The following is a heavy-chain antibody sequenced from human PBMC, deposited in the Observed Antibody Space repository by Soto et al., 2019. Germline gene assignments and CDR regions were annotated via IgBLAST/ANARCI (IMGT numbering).Heavy chain of an antibody. D-gene: IGHD4-17*01. V-gene: IGHV3-23*01. CDR3: AKAQRPGDYVYFDL. CDR1: GFTFSSYA. J-gene: IGHJ2*01. CDR2: ISGRGGST. Sequence: EVQLLESGGGLVQPGGSLRLSCAASGFTFSSYAMSWVRQAPGKGLEWVSAISGRGGSTYYADSVKGRFTITRDNSKNTLYLQMNSLRAEDTAVYYCAKAQRPGDYVYFDLWGRGTLVTVSS.